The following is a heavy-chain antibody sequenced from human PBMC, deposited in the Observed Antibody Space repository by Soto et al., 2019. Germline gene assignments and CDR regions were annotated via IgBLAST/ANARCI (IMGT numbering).Heavy chain of an antibody. CDR1: GYTFTSYG. V-gene: IGHV1-18*01. J-gene: IGHJ5*02. CDR2: ISAYNGNT. Sequence: QVQLVQSGAEVKKPGASVKVSCKASGYTFTSYGISWVRQAPGQGLEWMGWISAYNGNTNYAQKLQGRVTMTTDTSTSVAYMELRSLRSDDPAVYCCARVEDNGELLYPQVSIDWFGPWGQGTLVTVSS. CDR3: ARVEDNGELLYPQVSIDWFGP. D-gene: IGHD3-10*01.